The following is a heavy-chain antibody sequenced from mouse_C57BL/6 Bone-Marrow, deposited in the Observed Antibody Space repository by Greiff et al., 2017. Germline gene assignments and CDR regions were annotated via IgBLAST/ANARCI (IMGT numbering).Heavy chain of an antibody. CDR2: IYPGSGRT. CDR3: ARVSYGSSPRWYFDV. Sequence: QVQLQQPGAELVKPGASVKMSCKASGYTFTSYWITWVKQRPGQGLEWIGDIYPGSGRTNYNEKFKSKATLTVDTSSSTAYMQLSSLTSEDSAVYYCARVSYGSSPRWYFDVWGTGTTVTVSS. CDR1: GYTFTSYW. D-gene: IGHD1-1*01. J-gene: IGHJ1*03. V-gene: IGHV1-55*01.